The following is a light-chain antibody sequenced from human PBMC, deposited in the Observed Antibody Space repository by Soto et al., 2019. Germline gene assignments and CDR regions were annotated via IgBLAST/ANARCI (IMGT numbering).Light chain of an antibody. CDR3: QSYDSSLSGYV. CDR2: ENN. Sequence: QSVLTQPPSVSEAPGQRVTISCTGSSSNIGAGYEAHWYQQDPGTAPKLLIYENNNRPSGVPDRFSGSKSGTSASLAITGLQADDEADYYCQSYDSSLSGYVFGTGTKVTVL. J-gene: IGLJ1*01. CDR1: SSNIGAGYE. V-gene: IGLV1-40*01.